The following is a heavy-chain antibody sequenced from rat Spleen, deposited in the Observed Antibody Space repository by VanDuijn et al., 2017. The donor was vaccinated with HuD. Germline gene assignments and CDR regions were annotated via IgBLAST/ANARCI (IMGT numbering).Heavy chain of an antibody. J-gene: IGHJ3*01. V-gene: IGHV5-20*01. Sequence: EVQLVESDGGLVQPGRSLKLSCAASGFTFSDYYMTWVRQALTKGLEWVASISFDGSTTYYRDSVKGRFTISRDNTKITLYLQMNSLRSEDTATYYCTTYGGLRNWFAYWGQGTLVTVSS. CDR1: GFTFSDYY. CDR2: ISFDGSTT. CDR3: TTYGGLRNWFAY. D-gene: IGHD4-1*01.